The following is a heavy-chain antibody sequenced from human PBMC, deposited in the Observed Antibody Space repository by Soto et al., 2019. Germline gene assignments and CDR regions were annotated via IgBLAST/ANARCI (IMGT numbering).Heavy chain of an antibody. D-gene: IGHD3-22*01. CDR2: ISGSGGST. J-gene: IGHJ5*02. Sequence: GGSLRLSCAASGFTFSSYAMSWVRQAPGKGLEWVSAISGSGGSTYYADSVKGRFTISRDNSKNTLYLQMNSLRAEDMAVYYCAKRYYDSSGYPWFDPWGQGTLVTVSS. CDR1: GFTFSSYA. CDR3: AKRYYDSSGYPWFDP. V-gene: IGHV3-23*01.